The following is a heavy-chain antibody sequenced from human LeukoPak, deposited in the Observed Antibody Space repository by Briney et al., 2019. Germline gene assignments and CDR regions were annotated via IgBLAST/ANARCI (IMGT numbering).Heavy chain of an antibody. D-gene: IGHD6-19*01. CDR3: AGGDRNGWYFDY. V-gene: IGHV3-20*04. CDR1: GFRFDDHG. Sequence: GGSLRLSCVASGFRFDDHGMSWVRQAPGEGLEWVSGINWNGGSTGYGDSVKGRFTISRDNAKNSLYLQMNSLRAEDTALYYCAGGDRNGWYFDYWGQGILVTVSS. CDR2: INWNGGST. J-gene: IGHJ4*02.